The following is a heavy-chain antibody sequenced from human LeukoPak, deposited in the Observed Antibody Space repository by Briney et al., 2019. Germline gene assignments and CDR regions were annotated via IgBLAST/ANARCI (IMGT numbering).Heavy chain of an antibody. CDR1: GFTFSSYA. J-gene: IGHJ5*02. CDR3: ARDKCSGGSCYSNLDNWFDP. D-gene: IGHD2-15*01. Sequence: PGGSLRLSCAASGFTFSSYAMHWVRQAPGKGLEWVAVISYDGSNKYYADSVKGRFTISRDNSKNTLYLQMNSLRAEDTAVYYCARDKCSGGSCYSNLDNWFDPWGQGTLVTVSS. V-gene: IGHV3-30-3*01. CDR2: ISYDGSNK.